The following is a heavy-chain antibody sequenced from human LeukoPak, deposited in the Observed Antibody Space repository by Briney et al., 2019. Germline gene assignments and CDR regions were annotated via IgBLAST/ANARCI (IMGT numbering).Heavy chain of an antibody. D-gene: IGHD2-2*01. Sequence: SETLSLTCAVYGGSFSGYYWSWIRQPPGKGLEWIGEINHSGSTNYNPSLKSRVTTSVDTSKNQFSLKLSSVTAADTAVYYCARGRYCSSTSCFLTYYFDYWGQGTLVTVSS. CDR3: ARGRYCSSTSCFLTYYFDY. CDR1: GGSFSGYY. CDR2: INHSGST. V-gene: IGHV4-34*01. J-gene: IGHJ4*02.